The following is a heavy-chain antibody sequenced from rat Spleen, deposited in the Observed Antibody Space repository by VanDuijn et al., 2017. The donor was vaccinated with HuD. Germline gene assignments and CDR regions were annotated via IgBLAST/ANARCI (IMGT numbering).Heavy chain of an antibody. CDR3: AREVLYHFDY. Sequence: EVQLVESDGGLVQPGRSLKLSCAASGFTFSDYYMAWVRQAPTKGLEWVATISFDGRNSYYRHSVKGRFTISRDNAKSTLYLQMDSLRSEDTATYYCAREVLYHFDYWGQGVMVTVSS. V-gene: IGHV5-29*01. CDR2: ISFDGRNS. D-gene: IGHD1-5*01. J-gene: IGHJ2*01. CDR1: GFTFSDYY.